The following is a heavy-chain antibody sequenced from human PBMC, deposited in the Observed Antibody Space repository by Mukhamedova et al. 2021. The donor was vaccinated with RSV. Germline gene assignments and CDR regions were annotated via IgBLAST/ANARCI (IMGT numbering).Heavy chain of an antibody. Sequence: KRYTGTTEYAASVEGRFSISRDDSKRIAYPEMNNLKSEDTAVYYCTREPVGNSGTYFGSDCWGQGTLVSVSS. CDR3: TREPVGNSGTYFGSDC. D-gene: IGHD1-26*01. J-gene: IGHJ4*02. CDR2: KRYTGTT. V-gene: IGHV3-49*02.